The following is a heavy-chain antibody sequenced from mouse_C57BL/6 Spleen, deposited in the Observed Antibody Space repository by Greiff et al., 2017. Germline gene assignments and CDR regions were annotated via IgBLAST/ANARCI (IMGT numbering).Heavy chain of an antibody. D-gene: IGHD1-1*01. CDR3: AREDYGNRFAY. V-gene: IGHV1-64*01. J-gene: IGHJ3*01. CDR2: IHPNSGST. Sequence: QVQLQQPGAELVKPGASVKLSCKASGYTFTSYWMHWVKQRPGQGLEWIGMIHPNSGSTNYNEKFKGKATLTVDKSSSTAYMQLSSLTSEDSAVYYCAREDYGNRFAYWGQGTLVTVSA. CDR1: GYTFTSYW.